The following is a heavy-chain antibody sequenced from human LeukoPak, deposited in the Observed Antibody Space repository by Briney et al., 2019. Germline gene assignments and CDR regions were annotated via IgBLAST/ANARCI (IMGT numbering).Heavy chain of an antibody. Sequence: SETLSLTCTVSGGSISSYYWSWIRQPPGKGLEWIGYIYYSGSTNYNPSLKSRVTISVDTSKNQFSLKLSSVTAADTAVYYCARAQAGSYYYYYYMDVWGKGTTATVSS. J-gene: IGHJ6*03. CDR2: IYYSGST. CDR1: GGSISSYY. V-gene: IGHV4-59*01. CDR3: ARAQAGSYYYYYYMDV. D-gene: IGHD3-10*01.